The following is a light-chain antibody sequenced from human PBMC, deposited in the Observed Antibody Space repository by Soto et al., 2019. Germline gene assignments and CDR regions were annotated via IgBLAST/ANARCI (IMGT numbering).Light chain of an antibody. J-gene: IGKJ5*01. CDR1: QGIRNA. Sequence: DIQMTHSPSSLSASVLYIVTITFRASQGIRNALQWFQQKPGKAPRRLIYDASGLQTGVPSRFSGSGSGTDFTLTISSLQPEDFATYYCQKSYSTPINFGQGTRLEIK. CDR3: QKSYSTPIN. CDR2: DAS. V-gene: IGKV1-39*01.